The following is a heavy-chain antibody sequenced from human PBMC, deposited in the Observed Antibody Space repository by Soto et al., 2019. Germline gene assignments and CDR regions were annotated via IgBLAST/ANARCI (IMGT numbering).Heavy chain of an antibody. CDR2: IDYNGVT. J-gene: IGHJ4*02. V-gene: IGHV4-39*01. Sequence: QVQLQESGPGLVKPSETLSLTCTVSGGSIYRSGYYWGWIRQPPGRVLEWIGNIDYNGVTYSNPSLKSRVTLSRDTSKNQFSLKLTSVTAADTALYYCGKVLVGATGHTDSDSWGPGTLVAVSS. CDR3: GKVLVGATGHTDSDS. CDR1: GGSIYRSGYY. D-gene: IGHD2-15*01.